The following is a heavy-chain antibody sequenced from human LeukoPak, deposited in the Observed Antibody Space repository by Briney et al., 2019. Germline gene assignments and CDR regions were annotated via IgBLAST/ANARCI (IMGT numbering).Heavy chain of an antibody. CDR2: INSDGSEG. CDR1: GFTFSGFW. Sequence: GGSLRLSCAVSGFTFSGFWMSWSRQAPGKGLEWVAGINSDGSEGYYADVVKGRFTISRDDAKNSLYLQINSLRAEDTAVYYCARSSYSSSSSVWGQGTMVTVSS. V-gene: IGHV3-7*03. D-gene: IGHD6-6*01. CDR3: ARSSYSSSSSV. J-gene: IGHJ3*01.